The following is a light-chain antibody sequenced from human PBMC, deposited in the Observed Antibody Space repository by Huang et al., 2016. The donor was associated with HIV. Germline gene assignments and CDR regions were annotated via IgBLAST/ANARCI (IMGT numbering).Light chain of an antibody. J-gene: IGKJ2*01. CDR3: QQPGS. CDR1: QGVGGY. CDR2: DTS. V-gene: IGKV3D-11*01. Sequence: EIVLTQSPATLSLSPGERATLSCRASQGVGGYLAGYQQKPGQAPRLLIYDTSTRATGIPARFSGSGSETDFTLTISSLEPEDFAVYYCQQPGSFGQGTKVDIK.